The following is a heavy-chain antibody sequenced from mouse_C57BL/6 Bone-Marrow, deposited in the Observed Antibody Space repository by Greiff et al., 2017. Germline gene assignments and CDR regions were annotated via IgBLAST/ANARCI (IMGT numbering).Heavy chain of an antibody. D-gene: IGHD1-1*01. Sequence: QVQLQQSDAELVKPGASVKISCKVSGYTFTDHPIPWMKPRPEQGLEWIGYIYPRDGSTKYNEKFKGKATLTADKSSSTAYMQLNSLTSEDSAVYFCVRMDYYGSSYGFAYWGQGTLVTVSA. V-gene: IGHV1-78*01. CDR1: GYTFTDHP. J-gene: IGHJ3*01. CDR3: VRMDYYGSSYGFAY. CDR2: IYPRDGST.